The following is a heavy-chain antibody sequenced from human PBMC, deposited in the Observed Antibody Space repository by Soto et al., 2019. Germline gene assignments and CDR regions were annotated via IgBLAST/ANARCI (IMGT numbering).Heavy chain of an antibody. CDR2: IYYSGST. Sequence: QVQLQESGPGLVKPSQTLSLTCTVSGGSISSGDYYWSWIRQPPGKGLEWIGYIYYSGSTYYNPSLKSRVTISVDTSKNQFSLKLSSVTAADTAVYYCARGRVVVAATLAFDSWGQGTMVTVSS. V-gene: IGHV4-30-4*01. D-gene: IGHD2-15*01. CDR1: GGSISSGDYY. CDR3: ARGRVVVAATLAFDS. J-gene: IGHJ3*02.